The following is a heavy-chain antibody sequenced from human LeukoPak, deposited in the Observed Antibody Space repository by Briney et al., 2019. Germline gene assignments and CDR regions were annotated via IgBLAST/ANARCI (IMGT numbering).Heavy chain of an antibody. CDR3: ARDYYGHIYGMDV. D-gene: IGHD3-10*01. Sequence: SETLSLTCTASGVSISSYYWSWIRQPPGKGLEWIRYIYYSGSTNYNPSLKSRVTISVDTSKNQFSLKLSSVTAADTAVYYCARDYYGHIYGMDVWGQGTTVTVSS. V-gene: IGHV4-59*01. CDR1: GVSISSYY. J-gene: IGHJ6*02. CDR2: IYYSGST.